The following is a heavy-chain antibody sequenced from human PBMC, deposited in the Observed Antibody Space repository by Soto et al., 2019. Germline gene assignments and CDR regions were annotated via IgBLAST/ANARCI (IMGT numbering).Heavy chain of an antibody. CDR1: EFTLSSYS. CDR3: ARGYGDHGAFDI. J-gene: IGHJ3*02. CDR2: ISSSSSYI. V-gene: IGHV3-21*01. Sequence: GRSLRLSCAASEFTLSSYSMNWVRQAPGKGLEWVSSISSSSSYIYYADSVKGRFTISRDNAKNSPYLQMNSLRAEDTAVYYCARGYGDHGAFDIWGQGTMVTGSS. D-gene: IGHD4-17*01.